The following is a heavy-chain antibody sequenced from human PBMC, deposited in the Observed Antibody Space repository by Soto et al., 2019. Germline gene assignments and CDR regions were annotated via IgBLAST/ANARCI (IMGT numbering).Heavy chain of an antibody. J-gene: IGHJ6*02. CDR1: GFTFSSYA. CDR2: VSGGRDTT. CDR3: AKDLWEYCRSTSCYTHLGMDV. Sequence: GGSLRLSCVASGFTFSSYAMSWVRQAPGQRLEWVATVSGGRDTTWHADSVKGRFTVSRDRSKNTLYLQMNSLRAEDTAVYYCAKDLWEYCRSTSCYTHLGMDVWGQGTTVTVSS. D-gene: IGHD2-2*02. V-gene: IGHV3-23*01.